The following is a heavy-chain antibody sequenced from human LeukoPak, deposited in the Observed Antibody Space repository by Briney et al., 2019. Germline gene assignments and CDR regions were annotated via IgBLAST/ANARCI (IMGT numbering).Heavy chain of an antibody. D-gene: IGHD5-18*01. CDR2: IWSDGSKK. J-gene: IGHJ4*02. CDR3: GRGVYSPRDY. CDR1: GFTFSNSG. V-gene: IGHV3-33*01. Sequence: GGSLRLSCAASGFTFSNSGMHWVRQAPGKGLEWVALIWSDGSKKYYADSVEGRFTISRDNSKNTLYLQMNSLRAEDMAVYYCGRGVYSPRDYWGQGTLVTVSS.